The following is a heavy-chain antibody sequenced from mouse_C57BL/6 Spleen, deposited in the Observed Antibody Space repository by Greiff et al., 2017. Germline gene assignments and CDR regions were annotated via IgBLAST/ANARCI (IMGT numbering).Heavy chain of an antibody. CDR1: GFTFSDYG. Sequence: DVMLVESGGGLVKPGGSLKLSCAASGFTFSDYGMHWVRQAPGKGLEWVAYISSGSSTIYYADTVKGRFTISRDNAKNTLFLQMTSLRSEDTAMYYCARDYGSSYVPYAMDYWGQGTSVTVSS. D-gene: IGHD1-1*01. CDR3: ARDYGSSYVPYAMDY. V-gene: IGHV5-17*01. CDR2: ISSGSSTI. J-gene: IGHJ4*01.